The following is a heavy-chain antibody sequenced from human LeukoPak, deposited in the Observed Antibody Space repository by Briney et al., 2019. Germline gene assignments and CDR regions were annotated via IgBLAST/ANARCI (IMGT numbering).Heavy chain of an antibody. CDR1: GYTFTSYY. D-gene: IGHD6-19*01. CDR2: INPSGGST. V-gene: IGHV1-46*01. CDR3: ARRPNSSGWYRFSNNWFDP. Sequence: ASVKVSCKASGYTFTSYYMHWVRQAPGQGLEWMGIINPSGGSTSYAQKFQGRVTMTRDMSTSTVYMELSSLRSEDTAVYYCARRPNSSGWYRFSNNWFDPWGQGTLVTVSS. J-gene: IGHJ5*02.